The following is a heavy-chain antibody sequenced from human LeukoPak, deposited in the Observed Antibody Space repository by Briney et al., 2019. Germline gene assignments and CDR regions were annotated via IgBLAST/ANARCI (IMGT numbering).Heavy chain of an antibody. D-gene: IGHD2-15*01. CDR1: GYTFTGYY. V-gene: IGHV1-2*02. J-gene: IGHJ6*03. CDR3: ARDSRYCSGGSCYYYYYMDV. Sequence: ASVKVSCKASGYTFTGYYMHWVRQAPGQGLEWMGWINPNSGGTNYAQKFQGRVTMTRDTSISTAYMELSRLRSDDTAVYYCARDSRYCSGGSCYYYYYMDVWGKGTTVTVSS. CDR2: INPNSGGT.